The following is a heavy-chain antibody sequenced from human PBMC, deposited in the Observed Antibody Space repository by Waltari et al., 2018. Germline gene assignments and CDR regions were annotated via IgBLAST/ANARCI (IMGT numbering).Heavy chain of an antibody. J-gene: IGHJ5*02. V-gene: IGHV4-4*02. CDR2: VHGSGKT. CDR3: ARDRGRGLYLDT. CDR1: GDSITSPYL. Sequence: QLQLQESGPGLVKPSGTLSLNCGVSGDSITSPYLWNWVRQSPQKGLEWLGQVHGSGKTNYTPSFARRVTISLDTSRNQCTLMLTSATAADTAIYYCARDRGRGLYLDTWGPGTLVTVSP. D-gene: IGHD2-15*01.